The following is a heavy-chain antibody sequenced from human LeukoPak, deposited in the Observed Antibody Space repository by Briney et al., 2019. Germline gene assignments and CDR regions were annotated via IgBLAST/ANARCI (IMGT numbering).Heavy chain of an antibody. D-gene: IGHD1-26*01. V-gene: IGHV4-4*02. CDR2: IYHSGST. J-gene: IGHJ4*02. CDR1: GDSITIINW. CDR3: ARGVNSGYFDY. Sequence: SETLSLTCAVSGDSITIINWWSGVRQTPGKGLEWIGEIYHSGSTNYNPSLESRVNISVDKSKNQFSLKLTSVTAADTAVYYCARGVNSGYFDYCGQGTLVTVSS.